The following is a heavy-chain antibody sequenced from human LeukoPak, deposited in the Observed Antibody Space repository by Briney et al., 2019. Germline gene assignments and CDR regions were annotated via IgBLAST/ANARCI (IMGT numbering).Heavy chain of an antibody. CDR3: ARDLYGVSHDY. CDR2: IYSSGMT. CDR1: GFTLSSNY. J-gene: IGHJ4*02. Sequence: GGSLRLSCAASGFTLSSNYMSWVRQAPGKGLEWVSVIYSSGMTYYADSVKGRFTISRDNSKNTLYLHMNSLRAEDTAVYYCARDLYGVSHDYWGQGTLVTVSS. D-gene: IGHD4-17*01. V-gene: IGHV3-53*01.